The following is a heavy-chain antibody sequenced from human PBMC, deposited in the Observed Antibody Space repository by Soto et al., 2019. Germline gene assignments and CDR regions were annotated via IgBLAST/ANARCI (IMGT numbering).Heavy chain of an antibody. CDR2: FDPEDGET. J-gene: IGHJ4*02. Sequence: ASVKVSCKVSGYTLTELSMHWVRQAPGKGLEWMGGFDPEDGETIYAQQFQGRVTMTEDTSTDTAYMELSSLRSEDKAVYYCATGEAVAGHFDYWGQGALVTVSS. D-gene: IGHD6-19*01. V-gene: IGHV1-24*01. CDR3: ATGEAVAGHFDY. CDR1: GYTLTELS.